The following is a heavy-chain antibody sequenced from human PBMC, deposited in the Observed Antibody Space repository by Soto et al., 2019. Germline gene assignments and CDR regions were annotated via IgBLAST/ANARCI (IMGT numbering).Heavy chain of an antibody. D-gene: IGHD6-13*01. CDR2: IIPIFGTA. V-gene: IGHV1-69*01. J-gene: IGHJ5*02. CDR1: GGTFSSYA. CDR3: ASGPQQQLVWFDP. Sequence: QVQLVQSGAAVKKPGSSVKVSCKASGGTFSSYAISWVRQAAGQGLEWMGGIIPIFGTANYAQKSQGRVTITADESTSTAYMELSSLRSEDTAVYYCASGPQQQLVWFDPWGQGTLVTVSS.